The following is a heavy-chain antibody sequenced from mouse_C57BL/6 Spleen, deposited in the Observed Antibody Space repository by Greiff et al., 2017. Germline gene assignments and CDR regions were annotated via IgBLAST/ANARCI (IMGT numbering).Heavy chain of an antibody. D-gene: IGHD4-1*01. CDR3: ARKPPLGPWFAY. V-gene: IGHV5-6*01. J-gene: IGHJ3*01. CDR1: GFTFSSYG. CDR2: ISSGGSYT. Sequence: EVKLVESGGDLVKPGGSLKLSCAASGFTFSSYGMSWVRQTPDKRLEWVATISSGGSYTYYPDSVKGRFTISRDNAKNTLYLQMSSLKSEDTAMYYCARKPPLGPWFAYWGQGTLVTVSA.